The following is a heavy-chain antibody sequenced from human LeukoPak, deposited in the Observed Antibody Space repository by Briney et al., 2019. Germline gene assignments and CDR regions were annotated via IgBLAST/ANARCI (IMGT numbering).Heavy chain of an antibody. J-gene: IGHJ4*02. CDR2: ISSSSSTI. Sequence: GGSLRLSCAASGFTFRSYSMNGVRDALGRGQEWVSYISSSSSTIYYADSVKGRFTISRDNAKNSLYLQMNSLRAEDTAVYYCAIHSSSQSFDYWGQGTLVTVSS. CDR1: GFTFRSYS. V-gene: IGHV3-48*01. CDR3: AIHSSSQSFDY. D-gene: IGHD6-13*01.